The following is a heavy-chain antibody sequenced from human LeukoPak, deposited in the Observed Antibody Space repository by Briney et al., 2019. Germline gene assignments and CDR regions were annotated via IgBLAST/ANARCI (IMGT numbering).Heavy chain of an antibody. J-gene: IGHJ4*02. V-gene: IGHV3-48*01. CDR2: INSGGTII. D-gene: IGHD6-19*01. CDR3: VRDQGIAVTYYFDY. Sequence: PGGSLRLSCVVSGFTFSSYSMNWVRQAPGKGLEWVSYINSGGTIIDYADSVKGRFTISRDNAENSLHLHMNSLRVEDTAVYYCVRDQGIAVTYYFDYWGQGALVTVSS. CDR1: GFTFSSYS.